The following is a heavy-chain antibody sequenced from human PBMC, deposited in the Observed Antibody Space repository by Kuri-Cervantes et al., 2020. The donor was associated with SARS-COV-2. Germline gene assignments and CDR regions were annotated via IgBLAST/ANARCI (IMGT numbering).Heavy chain of an antibody. CDR2: IYYSGST. CDR1: GGSISSHY. CDR3: ARAGYCSSTSCYYYYYYYMDV. V-gene: IGHV4-59*11. Sequence: SETLSLTCTVSGGSISSHYWSWIRQPPGKGLEWIGYIYYSGSTNYNPSLKSRVTISVDTSKNQFSLKLSSVTAADTAVYYCARAGYCSSTSCYYYYYYYMDVWGKGTTVTVSS. J-gene: IGHJ6*03. D-gene: IGHD2-2*01.